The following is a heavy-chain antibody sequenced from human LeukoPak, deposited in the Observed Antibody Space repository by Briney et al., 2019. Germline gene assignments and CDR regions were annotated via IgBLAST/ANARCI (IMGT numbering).Heavy chain of an antibody. CDR1: GYTFTSYG. Sequence: ASVKVSCKASGYTFTSYGISWVRQAPGQGLEWMGWISAYNGNTNYAQKLQGRVTMTTDTSTSTAYMELRSLRSDDTAVYYCAREYIGSYYYYYYMDVWGKGTAVTVSS. J-gene: IGHJ6*03. CDR3: AREYIGSYYYYYYMDV. V-gene: IGHV1-18*01. D-gene: IGHD1-26*01. CDR2: ISAYNGNT.